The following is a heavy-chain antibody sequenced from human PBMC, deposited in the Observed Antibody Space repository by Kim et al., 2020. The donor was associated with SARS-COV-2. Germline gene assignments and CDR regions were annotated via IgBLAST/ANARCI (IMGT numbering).Heavy chain of an antibody. CDR1: GFTFGDYA. CDR2: ISWNGGSI. V-gene: IGHV3-9*01. D-gene: IGHD3-10*01. CDR3: AKDISYGSGSYYNAKPYYCGMDV. Sequence: GGSLRLSCAASGFTFGDYAMHWVREAPGKGLEWVSGISWNGGSIGYADSVKGRFTISRDNAKNSLYLQMNSLRAEDTALYYCAKDISYGSGSYYNAKPYYCGMDVWGQGTPVTVSS. J-gene: IGHJ6*02.